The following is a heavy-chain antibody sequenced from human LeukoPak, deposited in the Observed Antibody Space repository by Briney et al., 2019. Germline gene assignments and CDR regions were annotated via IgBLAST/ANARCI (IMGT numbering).Heavy chain of an antibody. Sequence: QPGRSLRLSCAASGFPFSTYGMNWVRQAPGKGLEWVAIIWYDGNNKYYADSVKGRFTISRDNSKNTLYLQMNSLRADDTAVYYCAKSYDTHNWYFHRWGRGTLVTVSS. J-gene: IGHJ2*01. CDR2: IWYDGNNK. V-gene: IGHV3-33*06. CDR1: GFPFSTYG. D-gene: IGHD3-3*01. CDR3: AKSYDTHNWYFHR.